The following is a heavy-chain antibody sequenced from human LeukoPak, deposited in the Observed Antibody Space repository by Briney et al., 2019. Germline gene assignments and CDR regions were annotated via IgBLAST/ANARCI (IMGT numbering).Heavy chain of an antibody. D-gene: IGHD3/OR15-3a*01. Sequence: SETLSLTCSVSGGSISSSNYYWSWIRQPAGKGLEWIGRIYTGESTNYNPSLKSRVTISVDTSRNQFSLKLSSVTAADTAVYYCARQTGSGLFILPGGQGTLVTVSS. CDR3: ARQTGSGLFILP. V-gene: IGHV4-61*02. CDR2: IYTGEST. CDR1: GGSISSSNYY. J-gene: IGHJ4*02.